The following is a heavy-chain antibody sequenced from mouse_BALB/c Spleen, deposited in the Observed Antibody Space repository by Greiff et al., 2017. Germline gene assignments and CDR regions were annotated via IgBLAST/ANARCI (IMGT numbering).Heavy chain of an antibody. V-gene: IGHV5-6*02. CDR1: GFTFSSYG. D-gene: IGHD3-2*01. Sequence: DVKLVESGGDLVKPGGSLKLSCAASGFTFSSYGMSWVRQTPDKRLEWVATISSGGSYTYYPDSVKGRFTISRDNAKNTLYLQMSSLKSEDTAMYYCARFDSSGYVYFDYWGQGTTLTVSS. CDR3: ARFDSSGYVYFDY. CDR2: ISSGGSYT. J-gene: IGHJ2*01.